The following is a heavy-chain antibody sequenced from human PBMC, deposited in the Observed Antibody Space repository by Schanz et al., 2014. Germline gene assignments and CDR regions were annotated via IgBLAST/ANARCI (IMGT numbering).Heavy chain of an antibody. CDR1: GGTFSSST. CDR3: AIVDRTRYSAMDV. J-gene: IGHJ6*02. Sequence: QVQLVQSGAEVKKPGSSVKVSCKASGGTFSSSTLTWVRQAPGQGLEWMGSIIPILDKTNYAQKFQGRVTMTADNSTSTVYMEVSRLRSDDTAVYYCAIVDRTRYSAMDVWGQGTTVTVSS. CDR2: IIPILDKT. D-gene: IGHD3-9*01. V-gene: IGHV1-69*08.